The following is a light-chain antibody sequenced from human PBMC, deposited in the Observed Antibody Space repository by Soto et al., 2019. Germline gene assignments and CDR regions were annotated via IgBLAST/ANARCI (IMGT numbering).Light chain of an antibody. J-gene: IGLJ2*01. V-gene: IGLV3-21*04. CDR1: NIGSKS. Sequence: SSELTQPPSVSVAPGKTASITCGGNNIGSKSVHWYQQKPGQAPVLVIYYDSDRPSGIPERFSGSNSGNTATLTINRVEAGDEADYYCQVWDSTSDHVVFGGGTKLTVL. CDR2: YDS. CDR3: QVWDSTSDHVV.